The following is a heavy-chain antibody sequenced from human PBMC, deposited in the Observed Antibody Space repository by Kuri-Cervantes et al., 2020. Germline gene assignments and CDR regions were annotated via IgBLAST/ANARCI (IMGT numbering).Heavy chain of an antibody. CDR2: IWYDGGNK. Sequence: GESLKISCAASGFTFSSYGMHWVRQAPGKGLEWVAVIWYDGGNKYYADSVKGRFTISRDNSKNTLYLQMNSLRAEDTAVYYCARDLMRFGELLYDNWFDPWGQGTLVTVSS. CDR1: GFTFSSYG. J-gene: IGHJ5*02. V-gene: IGHV3-33*01. D-gene: IGHD3-10*01. CDR3: ARDLMRFGELLYDNWFDP.